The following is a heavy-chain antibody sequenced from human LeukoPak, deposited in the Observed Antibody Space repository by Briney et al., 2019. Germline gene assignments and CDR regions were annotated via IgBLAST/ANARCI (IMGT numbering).Heavy chain of an antibody. Sequence: PSETLSLTCTVSGGSITSGTFYWGWTRQPPGKGLEWIGTIHHRGSTSYNPSLQSRATISVDTSNNQFSLKLSSVTAADTAVYYCARAGRLFTGEYFDPWGQGTLVTVSS. CDR1: GGSITSGTFY. J-gene: IGHJ5*02. CDR2: IHHRGST. D-gene: IGHD3-9*01. CDR3: ARAGRLFTGEYFDP. V-gene: IGHV4-39*07.